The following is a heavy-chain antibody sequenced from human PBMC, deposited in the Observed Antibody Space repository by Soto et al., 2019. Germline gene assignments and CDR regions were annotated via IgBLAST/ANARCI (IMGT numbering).Heavy chain of an antibody. CDR2: IFSDGNT. CDR3: ASSYSGNYSRGWFDP. J-gene: IGHJ5*02. V-gene: IGHV3-66*01. D-gene: IGHD1-26*01. Sequence: EVKLVESGGGLVQPGGSLRLSCAASGFTVSTNYMSWVRQAPGKGLEWVSTIFSDGNTYYVDSVKGRFTISRDNSKNTLYLQMNSLRAEDTAVYYCASSYSGNYSRGWFDPWGQGTLVTVSS. CDR1: GFTVSTNY.